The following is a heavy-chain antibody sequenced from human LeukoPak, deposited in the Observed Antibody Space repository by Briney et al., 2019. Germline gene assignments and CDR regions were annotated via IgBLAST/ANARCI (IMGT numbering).Heavy chain of an antibody. J-gene: IGHJ4*02. CDR2: IWYDGSNK. CDR1: GFTFSSYG. Sequence: PGGSLRLSCAASGFTFSSYGMHWVRQAPGKGLEWVAVIWYDGSNKYYADSVKGRFTISRDNSKNTLYVQMNSLRAEDTAVYYCARDYDSSGFSPSNWGQGTLVTVSS. D-gene: IGHD3-22*01. CDR3: ARDYDSSGFSPSN. V-gene: IGHV3-33*08.